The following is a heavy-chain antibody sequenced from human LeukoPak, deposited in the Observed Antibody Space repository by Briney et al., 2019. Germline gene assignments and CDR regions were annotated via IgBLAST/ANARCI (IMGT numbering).Heavy chain of an antibody. CDR2: ISADNGNT. CDR1: GYTFTSYA. J-gene: IGHJ3*02. CDR3: ARGFQMRYDSSGYYRPGAFDI. Sequence: ASVKVSCKASGYTFTSYAISWVRQAPGQGLEWMGWISADNGNTDYAQRFQGRVTMTTDTSTSTAYMELRSLRSDDTAVYYCARGFQMRYDSSGYYRPGAFDIWGQGTMVTVSS. V-gene: IGHV1-18*01. D-gene: IGHD3-22*01.